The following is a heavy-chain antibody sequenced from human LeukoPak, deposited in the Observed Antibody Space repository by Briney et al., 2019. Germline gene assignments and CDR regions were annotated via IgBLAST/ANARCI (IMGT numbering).Heavy chain of an antibody. V-gene: IGHV3-20*04. D-gene: IGHD1-26*01. CDR3: ARKTSGSSDWYFDL. J-gene: IGHJ2*01. Sequence: PGGSLRLSCAASGFTFDDYDMSWVRHAPGKGVEWVSGINRNGGSTVYADSVKSRFTISRDKAKNSLYLEMNSLRAEDTALYYCARKTSGSSDWYFDLWGRGSLVTVSS. CDR2: INRNGGST. CDR1: GFTFDDYD.